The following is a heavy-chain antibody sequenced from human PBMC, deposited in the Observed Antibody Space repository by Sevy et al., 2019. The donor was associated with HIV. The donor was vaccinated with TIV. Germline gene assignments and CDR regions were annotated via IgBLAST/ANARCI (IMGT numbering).Heavy chain of an antibody. J-gene: IGHJ6*02. D-gene: IGHD6-19*01. CDR3: AKAVADRYYYYGLDV. Sequence: GGCLSFSCAASGFTFSPYSMHWVRQAPGKGLEGVGLIWFDGSNKYYAASVKGRFTISIDISKKTLYLQMNSLRAEDTAVYYCAKAVADRYYYYGLDVWGQGTTVTVSS. CDR2: IWFDGSNK. CDR1: GFTFSPYS. V-gene: IGHV3-33*06.